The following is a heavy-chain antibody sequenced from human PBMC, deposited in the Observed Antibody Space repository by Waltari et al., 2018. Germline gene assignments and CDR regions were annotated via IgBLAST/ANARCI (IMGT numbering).Heavy chain of an antibody. Sequence: EVQLVESGGGLAQPGRSLRLSCAASGFTFDDYAMHWVRPAPGKGLEWVPGISWNSGSIGYADSVKGRFTISRDNAKNSLYLQMNSLRAEDTALYYCAKDIPFWSGYKYFQHWGQGTLVTVSS. J-gene: IGHJ1*01. CDR1: GFTFDDYA. V-gene: IGHV3-9*01. CDR3: AKDIPFWSGYKYFQH. CDR2: ISWNSGSI. D-gene: IGHD3-3*01.